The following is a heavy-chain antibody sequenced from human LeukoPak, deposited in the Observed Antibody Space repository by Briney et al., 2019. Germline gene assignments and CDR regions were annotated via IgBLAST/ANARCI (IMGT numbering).Heavy chain of an antibody. D-gene: IGHD2-2*01. CDR1: GGTFSSYA. J-gene: IGHJ5*02. CDR3: AEGGYCSSTSCRTGGFDP. Sequence: GASVKVSCKASGGTFSSYAISWVRQAPGQGLEWMGGIIPIFGTANYAQKFQGRVTITTDESTSTAYMELRSLRSEDTAVYYCAEGGYCSSTSCRTGGFDPWGRGTLVAVSS. V-gene: IGHV1-69*05. CDR2: IIPIFGTA.